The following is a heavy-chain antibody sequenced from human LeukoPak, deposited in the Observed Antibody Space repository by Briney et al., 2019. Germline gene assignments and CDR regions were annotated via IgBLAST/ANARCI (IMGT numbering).Heavy chain of an antibody. CDR2: ISWNSLNT. D-gene: IGHD6-19*01. V-gene: IGHV3-9*01. Sequence: SLRLSCEASGFTFHEYAMHWVRQAPGKGLEWVSGISWNSLNTGYADSVKGRFTVSRDNARTSLFLQMNSLRPEDTALYYCVKEGRAGAFSRRRYYSYGMDVWGQGTTVTVSS. CDR3: VKEGRAGAFSRRRYYSYGMDV. J-gene: IGHJ6*02. CDR1: GFTFHEYA.